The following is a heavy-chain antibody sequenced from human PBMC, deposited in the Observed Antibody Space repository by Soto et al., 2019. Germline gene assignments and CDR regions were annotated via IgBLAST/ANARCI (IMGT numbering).Heavy chain of an antibody. J-gene: IGHJ4*02. D-gene: IGHD3-3*01. CDR1: GGSISSYY. CDR2: MYYSGST. V-gene: IGHV4-59*01. CDR3: ARGTFGVVKD. Sequence: QVQLQEPGPGLVKPSETLSLTCTVSGGSISSYYWSWIRQPPGKGLEWIGYMYYSGSTNYNPSLKSRVTISIDTSRNQFSLKLSSVTAADTAVYYCARGTFGVVKDWGQGTLVTVSS.